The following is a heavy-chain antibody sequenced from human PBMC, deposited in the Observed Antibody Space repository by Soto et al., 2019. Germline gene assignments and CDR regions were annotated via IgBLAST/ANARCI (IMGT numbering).Heavy chain of an antibody. Sequence: GGSLRLSCAASGFTFSSYGMHWVRQAPGKGLEWVAVISYDGSNKYYVDSVKGRFTISRDNSKNTLYLQMNSLRAEDTAVYYCAKDGSQTNLRLGELSTHFDYWGQGTLVTVSS. CDR1: GFTFSSYG. CDR2: ISYDGSNK. J-gene: IGHJ4*02. CDR3: AKDGSQTNLRLGELSTHFDY. V-gene: IGHV3-30*18. D-gene: IGHD3-16*02.